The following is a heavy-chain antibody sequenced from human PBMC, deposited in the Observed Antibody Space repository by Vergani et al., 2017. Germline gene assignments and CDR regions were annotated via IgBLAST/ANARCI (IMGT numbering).Heavy chain of an antibody. Sequence: QVQLVESGGGVVQPGRSLRLSCAASGFTFSSYGMHWVRQAPGKGLEWVAVIWYDGSNKYYADSVKGRFTISRDNSKNTLYLQMNSLRAEATAVYYCAREFHPIAVAGTDAFDIWGQGTMVTVSS. D-gene: IGHD6-19*01. V-gene: IGHV3-33*01. CDR2: IWYDGSNK. J-gene: IGHJ3*02. CDR1: GFTFSSYG. CDR3: AREFHPIAVAGTDAFDI.